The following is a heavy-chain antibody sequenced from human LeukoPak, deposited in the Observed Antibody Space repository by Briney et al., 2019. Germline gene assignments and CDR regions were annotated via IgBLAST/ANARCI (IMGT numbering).Heavy chain of an antibody. CDR3: AKGDENFYYMDA. J-gene: IGHJ6*03. D-gene: IGHD3-16*01. CDR2: ISGSGGGT. Sequence: GGSLTLSCAASRFTFNRYAISWVRQAPRKGLEWVSSISGSGGGTFYASSVRGRFTISRDNSKDTVFLQMNGLRAADTAMYYCAKGDENFYYMDAWGQASTVTVSS. V-gene: IGHV3-23*01. CDR1: RFTFNRYA.